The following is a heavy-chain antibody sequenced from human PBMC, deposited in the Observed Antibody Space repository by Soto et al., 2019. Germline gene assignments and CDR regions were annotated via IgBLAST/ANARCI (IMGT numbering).Heavy chain of an antibody. Sequence: SVKVSCKASGGTFSSYAISWVRQAPGQGLEWMGEIIPIFGTANYAQKFQGRVTITADESTSTAYMELSSLRSEDTAVYYCARVKGSGYHNWFDPWGQGTLVTVSS. V-gene: IGHV1-69*13. D-gene: IGHD3-22*01. J-gene: IGHJ5*02. CDR2: IIPIFGTA. CDR3: ARVKGSGYHNWFDP. CDR1: GGTFSSYA.